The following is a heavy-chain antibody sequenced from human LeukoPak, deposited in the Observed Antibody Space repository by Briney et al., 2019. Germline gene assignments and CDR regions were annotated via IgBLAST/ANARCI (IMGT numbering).Heavy chain of an antibody. CDR2: IKENGNEQ. CDR3: ARGPGDFDASDI. CDR1: GFTFSSYW. V-gene: IGHV3-7*01. J-gene: IGHJ3*02. Sequence: PGGSLRLSRAASGFTFSSYWMSWVRQAPGKGLEWVAHIKENGNEQYYADSVKGRFTISRDNAKKSLCLQMNSLRAEDTAVYYCARGPGDFDASDIWGQGTMVTVSS. D-gene: IGHD1-14*01.